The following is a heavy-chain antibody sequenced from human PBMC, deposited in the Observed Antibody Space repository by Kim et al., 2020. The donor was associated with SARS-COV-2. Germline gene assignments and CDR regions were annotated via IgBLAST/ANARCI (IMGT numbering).Heavy chain of an antibody. D-gene: IGHD1-7*01. Sequence: GGSLRLSCAASGFTFSASTIHWVRQASGKGLEWVGRVMSKPNGYATAYAASVKGRFAVSRDDSKNTAYLQMNSLITDDTAVYYCTADWNWGYWGQGTLVT. CDR2: VMSKPNGYAT. CDR3: TADWNWGY. V-gene: IGHV3-73*01. CDR1: GFTFSAST. J-gene: IGHJ4*02.